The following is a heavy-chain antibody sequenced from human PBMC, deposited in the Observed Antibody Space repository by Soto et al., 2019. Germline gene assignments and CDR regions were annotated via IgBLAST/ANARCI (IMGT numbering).Heavy chain of an antibody. Sequence: QVQLVQSGPEVKMPGSSVKVSCKASGDTFNSYTINWVRQAPGQGLQWMGRTIPILAMSNYALKFQGRVTSTAAKTTTTADRELSRLRSDDTAVYYCAASYGSGSRAFDYWGQGTLVTVSS. V-gene: IGHV1-69*02. CDR1: GDTFNSYT. CDR3: AASYGSGSRAFDY. D-gene: IGHD3-10*01. CDR2: TIPILAMS. J-gene: IGHJ4*02.